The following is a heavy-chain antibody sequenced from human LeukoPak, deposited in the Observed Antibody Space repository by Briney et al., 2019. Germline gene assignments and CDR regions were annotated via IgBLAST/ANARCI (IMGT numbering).Heavy chain of an antibody. Sequence: GSLRLSCAASGFTVSSNYMSWVRQAPGKGLEWIGYIYYTGSTNYNPSLKSRVTISVDTSKNQFSLKLSSVTAADTAVYYCARVYGSGYDFRGAFDIWGQGTMVTVSS. J-gene: IGHJ3*02. CDR1: GFTVSSNY. CDR2: IYYTGST. V-gene: IGHV4-59*02. CDR3: ARVYGSGYDFRGAFDI. D-gene: IGHD5-12*01.